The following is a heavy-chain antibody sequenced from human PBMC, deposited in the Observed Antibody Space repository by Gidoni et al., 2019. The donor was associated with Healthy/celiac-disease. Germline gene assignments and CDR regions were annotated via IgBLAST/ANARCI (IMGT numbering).Heavy chain of an antibody. CDR3: ARSHYDPLYYYMDV. D-gene: IGHD3-3*01. CDR2: IIPIFGTA. V-gene: IGHV1-69*01. CDR1: GDTLRSYA. J-gene: IGHJ6*03. Sequence: QVQLVQSGAEVKKPGSSVKVSCKASGDTLRSYAISWVPQAPGQGLEWMGGIIPIFGTANYAQKFQGRVTITADESTSTAYMDLSSLRPEHTAVYYCARSHYDPLYYYMDVWGKGTTVTVSS.